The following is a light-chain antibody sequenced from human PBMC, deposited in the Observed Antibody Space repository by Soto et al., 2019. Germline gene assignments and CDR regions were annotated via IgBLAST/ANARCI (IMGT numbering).Light chain of an antibody. J-gene: IGLJ2*01. CDR3: QSYDSSFNGLI. V-gene: IGLV1-40*01. CDR1: NSNIGAGYD. CDR2: AYT. Sequence: QSVLTQPPSVTGAPGQRVSISCTGTNSNIGAGYDVHWYQQFPGKAPKLLISAYTNRPSGIPDRFSGSKSGTSASLAITGLQAEDEAEFYCQSYDSSFNGLIFGVGTKLTVL.